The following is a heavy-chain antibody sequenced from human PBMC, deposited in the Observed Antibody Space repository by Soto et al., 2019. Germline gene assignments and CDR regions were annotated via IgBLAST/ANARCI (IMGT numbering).Heavy chain of an antibody. D-gene: IGHD6-19*01. Sequence: QVQLQESGPGLVKPSETLSLTCTVSGGSISSYYWSWIRQPPGKGLEWIGCFYYGGSTNYNPSRKSRVTISVDTSKKEFSLKLSSVTAADTAVYYCARGGWKLFDYWGQGTLVTVSS. V-gene: IGHV4-59*01. J-gene: IGHJ4*02. CDR3: ARGGWKLFDY. CDR1: GGSISSYY. CDR2: FYYGGST.